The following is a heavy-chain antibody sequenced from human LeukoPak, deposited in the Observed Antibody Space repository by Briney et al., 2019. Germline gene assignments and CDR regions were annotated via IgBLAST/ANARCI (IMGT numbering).Heavy chain of an antibody. CDR2: ISSSGSTI. D-gene: IGHD1-26*01. Sequence: PGGSLRLSCSASGFTFGDYYMIWIRQAPGKGLEWVSYISSSGSTIYYADSVKGRFTISRDNSKNTLYLQMNSLRAEDTAAYYYAKDVKGVVGATIYFDYWGQGTLVTVSS. CDR1: GFTFGDYY. CDR3: AKDVKGVVGATIYFDY. V-gene: IGHV3-11*01. J-gene: IGHJ4*02.